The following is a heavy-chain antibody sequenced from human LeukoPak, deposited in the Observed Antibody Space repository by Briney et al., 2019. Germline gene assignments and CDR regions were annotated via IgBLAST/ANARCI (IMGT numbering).Heavy chain of an antibody. J-gene: IGHJ4*02. CDR2: ISGSGGAT. V-gene: IGHV3-23*01. CDR1: GFTYSSYA. CDR3: AKESPHFDY. Sequence: GGSLRLSCAASGFTYSSYAMSWVRQAPGKGLEWVSTISGSGGATYYVDSVKGRFTISRDNSKNTLYLQMNSLRAEDTAIYYCAKESPHFDYWGQGTLVTVSS.